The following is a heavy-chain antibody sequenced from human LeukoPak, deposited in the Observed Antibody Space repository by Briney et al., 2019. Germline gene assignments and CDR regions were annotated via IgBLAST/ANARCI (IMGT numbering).Heavy chain of an antibody. D-gene: IGHD2-2*01. CDR1: RFTFSSNW. J-gene: IGHJ4*02. V-gene: IGHV3-7*01. CDR2: INQDGGEK. Sequence: PGGSLRLSCAGSRFTFSSNWMSWVRQAPGKGLEWVANINQDGGEKYYVDSVKGRFTISRDNAKNSLYLQMNSLRVEDTAVYHCATGRSCTTCYLPDYWGQGTLVTVSS. CDR3: ATGRSCTTCYLPDY.